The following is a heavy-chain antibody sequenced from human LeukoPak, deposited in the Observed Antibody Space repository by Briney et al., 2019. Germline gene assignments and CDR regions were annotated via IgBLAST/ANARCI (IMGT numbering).Heavy chain of an antibody. Sequence: GGSLRLSCVAGGFTFSDRYMSWIRQAPGKGMERVAYISPNADIIHYADSVKGRFTISRDNAKNALFLQVNSLRDEDTALYHCVTESAWLFDYWGQGTLVTVSS. J-gene: IGHJ4*02. CDR3: VTESAWLFDY. CDR2: ISPNADII. V-gene: IGHV3-11*04. CDR1: GFTFSDRY. D-gene: IGHD5-12*01.